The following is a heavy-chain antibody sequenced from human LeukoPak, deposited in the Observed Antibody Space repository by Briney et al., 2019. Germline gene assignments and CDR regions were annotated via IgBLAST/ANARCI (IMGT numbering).Heavy chain of an antibody. CDR1: GFTFTGYY. V-gene: IGHV1-2*02. Sequence: WASVKVSCKASGFTFTGYYMHWVRQAPGQGLEWMGWINPNSGGTNYAQKFQGRVTMTRDTSITTAYMELTSLRSDDTAVYYCARGSIMITFGGVIVEYYFDYWGQGTLVTVSS. D-gene: IGHD3-16*02. J-gene: IGHJ4*02. CDR3: ARGSIMITFGGVIVEYYFDY. CDR2: INPNSGGT.